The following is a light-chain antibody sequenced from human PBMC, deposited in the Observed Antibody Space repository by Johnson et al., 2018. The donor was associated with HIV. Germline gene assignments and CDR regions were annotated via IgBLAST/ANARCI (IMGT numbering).Light chain of an antibody. CDR3: GIWDSSLSAYV. CDR1: TSNIGNNY. J-gene: IGLJ1*01. V-gene: IGLV1-51*01. Sequence: QSVLTQPPSVSAAPGQKVTISCSGSTSNIGNNYVSWYQQLPGTAPKLLIYDNNKRPSGIPDRFSGSKSGTSATMGITGLQTGDEADYYGGIWDSSLSAYVFGTGTQVTVL. CDR2: DNN.